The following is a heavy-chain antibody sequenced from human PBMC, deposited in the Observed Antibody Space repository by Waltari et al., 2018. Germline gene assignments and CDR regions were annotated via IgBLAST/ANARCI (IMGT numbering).Heavy chain of an antibody. CDR1: GFTFHSYA. D-gene: IGHD2-21*01. Sequence: QVQLVESGRGVVQPGRPLRLSCAASGFTFHSYAMHWVRRAPGTGLEWVAVISYDGSNNYYAYSVKGRFTISREKSKNTLYLQMNSLRAEDTAVYYCARDLFFTYYFDYWGQGTLVTVSS. J-gene: IGHJ4*02. V-gene: IGHV3-30*01. CDR2: ISYDGSNN. CDR3: ARDLFFTYYFDY.